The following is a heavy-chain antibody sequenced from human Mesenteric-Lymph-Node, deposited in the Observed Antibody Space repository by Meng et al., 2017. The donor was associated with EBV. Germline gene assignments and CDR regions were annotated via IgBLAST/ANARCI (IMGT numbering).Heavy chain of an antibody. CDR2: VYYSGST. CDR3: ARENPARGNWFDP. J-gene: IGHJ5*02. V-gene: IGHV4-61*01. CDR1: GGSVSSTSYY. Sequence: QWQLKGSGPGVVKPSETLSLTCTVSGGSVSSTSYYWSWIRQPPGKRLEWIGYVYYSGSTNYNPSLKSRVTISVDTSKNQFSLNLYSVTAADTAVYYCARENPARGNWFDPWGQGALVTVSS. D-gene: IGHD3-10*01.